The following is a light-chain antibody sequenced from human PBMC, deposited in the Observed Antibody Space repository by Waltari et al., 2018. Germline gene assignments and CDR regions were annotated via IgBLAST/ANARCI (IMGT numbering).Light chain of an antibody. V-gene: IGKV3-15*01. CDR2: RAS. J-gene: IGKJ5*01. CDR3: QQYNVWPPIT. CDR1: QNINTN. Sequence: ELVMTQSPDTLSVSPGERATLSCRASQNINTNLAWYQQSPGQPPRRLIYRASSRASCIPARFSGSGSATEITLTISSLQSEDAAVYYCQQYNVWPPITFGQGTRVEIK.